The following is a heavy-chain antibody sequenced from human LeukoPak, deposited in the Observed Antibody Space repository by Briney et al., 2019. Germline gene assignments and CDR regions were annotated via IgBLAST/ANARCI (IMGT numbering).Heavy chain of an antibody. V-gene: IGHV4-34*01. CDR2: INHSGST. CDR1: GGSFTGYY. D-gene: IGHD3-16*01. J-gene: IGHJ6*03. CDR3: ARHVGRGTQIYYMDV. Sequence: SETLSLTCAVYGGSFTGYYWSWIRQPPGKGLEWIGEINHSGSTNYNPSLKSRVTISVDTSKNQFSLRLTSVTAADTAVYYCARHVGRGTQIYYMDVWGKGTTVTVSS.